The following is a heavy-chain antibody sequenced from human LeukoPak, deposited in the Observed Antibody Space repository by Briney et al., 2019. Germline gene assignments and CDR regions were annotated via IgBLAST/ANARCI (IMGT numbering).Heavy chain of an antibody. V-gene: IGHV3-15*01. J-gene: IGHJ4*02. CDR1: GFTFSSAR. CDR3: TTLRTY. Sequence: GGSLRLSCAASGFTFSSARMTWVRQAPGKGLEWVGLIKTITEGGATDYAAPVKGRITISRDDSKNTLYPLMNSLKAEDTAVYYCTTLRTYWGQGTLVSVSS. CDR2: IKTITEGGAT.